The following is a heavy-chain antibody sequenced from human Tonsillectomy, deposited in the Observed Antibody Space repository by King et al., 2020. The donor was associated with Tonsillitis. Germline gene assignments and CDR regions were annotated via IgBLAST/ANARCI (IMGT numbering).Heavy chain of an antibody. D-gene: IGHD1-7*01. J-gene: IGHJ3*02. Sequence: VQLVESGGGLVKPGGSLRLSCAASGFTFIDSYMSWIRPAPGKGRECVSYISSSGNSIYYADSVKGRFPISRDNAKNSLYLQMNSLRAEDTAIYYSARGHRELGGAVDIWGQGTVVTVSS. CDR2: ISSSGNSI. CDR1: GFTFIDSY. CDR3: ARGHRELGGAVDI. V-gene: IGHV3-11*01.